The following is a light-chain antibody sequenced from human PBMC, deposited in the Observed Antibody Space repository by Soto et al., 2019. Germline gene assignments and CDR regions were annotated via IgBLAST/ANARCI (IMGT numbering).Light chain of an antibody. J-gene: IGKJ1*01. CDR3: HKYGDSPRT. CDR2: GAS. Sequence: EIVLTQSPGTLSLSPGEKAILSCRASQSVSNSYLAWFQQKPGQAPRLLIFGASSRATGIPDRFSGSGSGTDFTLTISRLEPEDLAVYCGHKYGDSPRTFGQGTKVEIK. CDR1: QSVSNSY. V-gene: IGKV3-20*01.